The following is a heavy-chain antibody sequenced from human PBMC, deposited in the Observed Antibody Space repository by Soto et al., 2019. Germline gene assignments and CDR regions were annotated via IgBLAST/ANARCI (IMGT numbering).Heavy chain of an antibody. Sequence: SETLSLTCTVSGGSISSGGYYWSWIRQHPGKGLEWIGYIYYSGSTYYNPSLKSRVTISVDTSKNQFSLKLSSVTAADTAVYCCASSLGYCSSTSCYARPRGYYYYGMDVWGQGTTVTVSS. V-gene: IGHV4-31*03. CDR3: ASSLGYCSSTSCYARPRGYYYYGMDV. D-gene: IGHD2-2*01. J-gene: IGHJ6*02. CDR1: GGSISSGGYY. CDR2: IYYSGST.